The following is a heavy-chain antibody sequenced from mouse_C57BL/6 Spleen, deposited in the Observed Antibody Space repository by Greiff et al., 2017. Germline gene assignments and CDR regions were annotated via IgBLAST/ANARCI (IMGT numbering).Heavy chain of an antibody. J-gene: IGHJ2*01. Sequence: EVKLMESGGGLVKPGGSLKLSCAASGFTFSSYTMSWVRQTPEKRLEWVATISGGGGNTYYPDSVKGRFTISRDNAENTLYLQMSSLRSEDTALYYCASSYFDYWGQGTTLTVSS. CDR3: ASSYFDY. V-gene: IGHV5-9*01. CDR2: ISGGGGNT. CDR1: GFTFSSYT.